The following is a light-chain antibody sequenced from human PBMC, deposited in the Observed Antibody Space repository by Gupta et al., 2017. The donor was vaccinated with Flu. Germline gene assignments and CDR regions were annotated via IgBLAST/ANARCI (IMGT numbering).Light chain of an antibody. Sequence: QSALTQPPSVSGSPGQSVPISCTGNSSDLCNYNRVSWYHQPPGTAPKLMIYEVSNRPSGVPDRFSGPKSGNTASLTISGLQAEDEADYYCSSYTSSYTYVFGTGTKLTVL. CDR1: SSDLCNYNR. CDR2: EVS. J-gene: IGLJ1*01. V-gene: IGLV2-18*02. CDR3: SSYTSSYTYV.